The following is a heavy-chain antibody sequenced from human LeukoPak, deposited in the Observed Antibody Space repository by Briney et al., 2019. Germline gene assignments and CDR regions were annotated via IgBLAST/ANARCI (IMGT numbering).Heavy chain of an antibody. CDR2: IAYDGNNQ. CDR3: ARDYYGSGTYNYYYYYMDV. CDR1: GFTFSSYA. J-gene: IGHJ6*03. D-gene: IGHD3-10*01. V-gene: IGHV3-30-3*01. Sequence: GKSLRLSCAASGFTFSSYAMHWVRRAPGKGLEWVAVIAYDGNNQYYADSVKGRFTISRENSKNTLYLQMNSLRAEDTAVYYCARDYYGSGTYNYYYYYMDVWGKGATVTVSS.